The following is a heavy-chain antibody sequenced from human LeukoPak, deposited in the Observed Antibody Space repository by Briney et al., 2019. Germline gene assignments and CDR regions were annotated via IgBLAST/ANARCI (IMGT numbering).Heavy chain of an antibody. J-gene: IGHJ3*02. CDR3: YSYDSSGYPDAFDI. Sequence: ASVKVSCKSSGYTFTGYYMHWVRQAPGQGLEWMGWINPSSGGTNYAQKFQGRVTMTRDTSISTAYMELSRLRSDDTAMYYCYSYDSSGYPDAFDIWGQGTMVTVSS. D-gene: IGHD3-22*01. CDR1: GYTFTGYY. CDR2: INPSSGGT. V-gene: IGHV1-2*02.